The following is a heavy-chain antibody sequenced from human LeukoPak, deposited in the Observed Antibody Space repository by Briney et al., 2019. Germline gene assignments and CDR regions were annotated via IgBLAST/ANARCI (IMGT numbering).Heavy chain of an antibody. CDR2: IISILGIA. D-gene: IGHD2-2*02. CDR1: GGTFSSYA. V-gene: IGHV1-69*04. CDR3: ARGGVVVVPAAIQYYYYGMDV. J-gene: IGHJ6*02. Sequence: SVKVSCKASGGTFSSYAISWVRQAPGQGLEWMGRIISILGIANYAQKFQGRVTITADKSTSTAYMELSSLRSEDTAVYYCARGGVVVVPAAIQYYYYGMDVWGQGTTVTVSS.